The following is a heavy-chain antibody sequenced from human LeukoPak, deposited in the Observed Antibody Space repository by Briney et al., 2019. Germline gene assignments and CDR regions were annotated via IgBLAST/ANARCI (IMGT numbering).Heavy chain of an antibody. Sequence: PSETLSLTCSVSGDSISGSGYYWSWIRQPPGKGLEWIGEINHSGSTNYNPSLKSRVTISVDTSKNQFSLKLSSVTAADTAVYYCARQYSIADIAAAGTTHVKVPATAIYDYWGQGTLVTVSS. J-gene: IGHJ4*02. D-gene: IGHD6-13*01. V-gene: IGHV4-39*01. CDR1: GDSISGSGYY. CDR3: ARQYSIADIAAAGTTHVKVPATAIYDY. CDR2: INHSGST.